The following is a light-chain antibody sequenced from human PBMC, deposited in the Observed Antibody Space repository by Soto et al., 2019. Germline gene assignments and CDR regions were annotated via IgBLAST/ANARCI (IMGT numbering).Light chain of an antibody. V-gene: IGKV3D-15*01. J-gene: IGKJ1*01. CDR3: QQGDNWPWT. Sequence: EIVMTQSPATLSVSPGERATLSCRASQSVINNLAWYQQKPGQAPRLLIYAVSTMATGIPARFSGSGSGTEFTLTISSLQSEDFAVYYCQQGDNWPWTFGQGNKVEIK. CDR1: QSVINN. CDR2: AVS.